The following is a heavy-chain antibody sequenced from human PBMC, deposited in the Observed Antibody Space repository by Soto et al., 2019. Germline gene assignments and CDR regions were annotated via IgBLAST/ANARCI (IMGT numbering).Heavy chain of an antibody. D-gene: IGHD6-6*01. CDR3: ARAPKVSGSSQTRPDF. V-gene: IGHV4-34*01. CDR1: SGSFSGYY. J-gene: IGHJ4*01. Sequence: QVQLHQWGAGLLKPSETLSLACSIYSGSFSGYYWSWIRQPPGKGLEWIGEISQSGNTNYSPSLKSRVSISIDRSKKQFSLNLASVSAADTAVYYCARAPKVSGSSQTRPDFWCHGTLVTVYS. CDR2: ISQSGNT.